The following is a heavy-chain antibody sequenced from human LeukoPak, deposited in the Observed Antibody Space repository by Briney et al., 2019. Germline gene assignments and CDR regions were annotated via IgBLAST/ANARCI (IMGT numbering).Heavy chain of an antibody. CDR3: ARHMGRVAGSGIDY. Sequence: SETLSLTCTVSGASISGSSYYWVWIRQPPGKGLDWIGSIYYSGSTYYNPSLKSRVTISVDTSKNQFSLKLSSVTAADTAVYYCARHMGRVAGSGIDYWGQGTLVTVSS. D-gene: IGHD6-19*01. J-gene: IGHJ4*02. CDR2: IYYSGST. V-gene: IGHV4-39*01. CDR1: GASISGSSYY.